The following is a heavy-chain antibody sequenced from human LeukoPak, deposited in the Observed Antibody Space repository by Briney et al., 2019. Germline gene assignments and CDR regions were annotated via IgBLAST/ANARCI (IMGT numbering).Heavy chain of an antibody. J-gene: IGHJ6*04. V-gene: IGHV3-23*01. Sequence: GGSLSLSCAASGFTFSSYAMSWVRQAPGKGLEWVSAISGSGGSTYYADSVKGRFTISRDNSKDTLHLQMNSLRDEDTAVYYCPKDFCRSTSGSDYHHYDVDLWGKGTTVTVSS. CDR3: PKDFCRSTSGSDYHHYDVDL. CDR2: ISGSGGST. D-gene: IGHD2-2*01. CDR1: GFTFSSYA.